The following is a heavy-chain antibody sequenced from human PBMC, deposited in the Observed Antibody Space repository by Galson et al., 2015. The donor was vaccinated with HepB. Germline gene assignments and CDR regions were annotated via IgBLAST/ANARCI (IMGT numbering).Heavy chain of an antibody. V-gene: IGHV1-24*01. CDR3: ATDVVRTVTTVSPFDY. Sequence: SVKVSCKVSGYTLTELSMHWVRQAPGKGLEWMGGFDPEDGETIYAQKFQGRVTMTEDTSTDTAYMELSSLRSEDTAVYYCATDVVRTVTTVSPFDYWGQGTLVTVSS. D-gene: IGHD4-17*01. CDR1: GYTLTELS. CDR2: FDPEDGET. J-gene: IGHJ4*02.